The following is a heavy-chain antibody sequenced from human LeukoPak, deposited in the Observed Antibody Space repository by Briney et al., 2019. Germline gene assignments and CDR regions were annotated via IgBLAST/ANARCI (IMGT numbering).Heavy chain of an antibody. CDR2: ADYSGGT. V-gene: IGHV4-39*07. J-gene: IGHJ4*02. CDR3: AGERGEEYSTGWYKTNYFDN. Sequence: SETLSLTCTVSGASISSGDYLWSWIRQPPGKGLEWIASADYSGGTYYNPSLESRVAISADMSKKQISLTLTSVTGADTAVYYCAGERGEEYSTGWYKTNYFDNWGQGIRVTVSS. CDR1: GASISSGDYL. D-gene: IGHD6-19*01.